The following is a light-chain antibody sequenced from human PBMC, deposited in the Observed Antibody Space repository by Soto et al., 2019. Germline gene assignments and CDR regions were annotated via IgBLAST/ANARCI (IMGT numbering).Light chain of an antibody. Sequence: DIQMTQSPSTLSASVGDRVTITCRASQSISSWLACYQQKPGKAPNLLIYDASSLQSGVPSRFSGSGSWTEFTLSISSLQPDDFATDACQQYNSFSPYTFGQGTKLEIK. CDR2: DAS. J-gene: IGKJ2*01. CDR3: QQYNSFSPYT. CDR1: QSISSW. V-gene: IGKV1-5*01.